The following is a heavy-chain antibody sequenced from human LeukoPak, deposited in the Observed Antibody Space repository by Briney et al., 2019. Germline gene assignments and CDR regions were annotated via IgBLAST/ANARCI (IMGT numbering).Heavy chain of an antibody. CDR1: GYTFTGYY. V-gene: IGHV1-2*02. CDR2: INPKNGGT. J-gene: IGHJ6*03. Sequence: ASVKVSCKPSGYTFTGYYLHWVRQAPGQGLEWMGWINPKNGGTKYAQKFQGRFTMTRDTSISTAYMELSSLRSDDTAVYYCARGYDLWSGFTYGYYYMDVWGKGTTVTVSS. CDR3: ARGYDLWSGFTYGYYYMDV. D-gene: IGHD3-3*01.